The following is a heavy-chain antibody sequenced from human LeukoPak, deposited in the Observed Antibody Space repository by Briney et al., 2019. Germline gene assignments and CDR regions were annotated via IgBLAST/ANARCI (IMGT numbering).Heavy chain of an antibody. J-gene: IGHJ2*01. CDR3: ARSTNWGSPWYFDL. CDR1: GDSVSSNGAA. Sequence: SQTLSLTCVISGDSVSSNGAAWNWIRQSPSRGLEWLGRTYYRSRWYNDYAVSVKSRITTSPDTSKNQFSLQMNAVVPEDTAVYYCARSTNWGSPWYFDLWGRGALVTVSS. D-gene: IGHD7-27*01. V-gene: IGHV6-1*01. CDR2: TYYRSRWYN.